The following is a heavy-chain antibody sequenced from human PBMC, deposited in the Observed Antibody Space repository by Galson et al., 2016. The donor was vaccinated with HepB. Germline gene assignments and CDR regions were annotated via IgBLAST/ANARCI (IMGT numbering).Heavy chain of an antibody. D-gene: IGHD1-26*01. J-gene: IGHJ6*03. Sequence: SLRLSWVASGCTFSDWDVHWFRQAPGKGLDWVAVISKTGDTTFYGDSVKGRFTISRDNSKNTVDLQIHSLRSEDAAVYFCARDFKLGAPDYRDVWGKGTTVTVS. CDR3: ARDFKLGAPDYRDV. V-gene: IGHV3-30-3*01. CDR2: ISKTGDTT. CDR1: GCTFSDWD.